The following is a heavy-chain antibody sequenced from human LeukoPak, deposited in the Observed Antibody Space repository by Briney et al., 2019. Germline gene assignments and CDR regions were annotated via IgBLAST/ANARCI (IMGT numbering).Heavy chain of an antibody. Sequence: PSETLSLTCTLSGDSISAYYWTWIRQPPGKGLEWIGYISYSGGTNYNASLKSRVTISLDTFKNQFSLKLTSVTAADTAMYYCAREYNWFDPWGQGTLVTVSS. V-gene: IGHV4-59*01. CDR3: AREYNWFDP. J-gene: IGHJ5*02. CDR2: ISYSGGT. CDR1: GDSISAYY.